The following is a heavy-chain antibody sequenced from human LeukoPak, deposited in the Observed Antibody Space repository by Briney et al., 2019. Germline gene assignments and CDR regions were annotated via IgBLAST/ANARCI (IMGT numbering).Heavy chain of an antibody. D-gene: IGHD3-22*01. Sequence: SQTLSLTCTVSGGSISSGTYYWNWIRQPAGKRLGWIGRIYTTGRTNYNPSLKSRVTISVDTSKNQFSLNLTSVTAADTAMYYCASGPYDTSANDAFDIWGQGTMVSVSS. J-gene: IGHJ3*02. CDR3: ASGPYDTSANDAFDI. CDR1: GGSISSGTYY. CDR2: IYTTGRT. V-gene: IGHV4-61*02.